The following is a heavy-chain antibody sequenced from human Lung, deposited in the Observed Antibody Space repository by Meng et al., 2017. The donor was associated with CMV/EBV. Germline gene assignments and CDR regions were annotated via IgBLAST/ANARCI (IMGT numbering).Heavy chain of an antibody. D-gene: IGHD2/OR15-2a*01. CDR2: IHNDVI. Sequence: GGSLRLXCAASGFTFSTYAMSWVRQAPGKGLEWVSLIHNDVIHYADSVKGRFTISRDNSKNSLYLQMNSLRAEDTALYYCAKGGGRYYDDAFDVLGQGTMVTVSS. J-gene: IGHJ3*01. CDR3: AKGGGRYYDDAFDV. CDR1: GFTFSTYA. V-gene: IGHV3-23*03.